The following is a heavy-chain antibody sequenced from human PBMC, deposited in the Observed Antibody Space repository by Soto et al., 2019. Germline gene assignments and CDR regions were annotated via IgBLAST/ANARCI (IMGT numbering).Heavy chain of an antibody. V-gene: IGHV3-33*06. CDR2: IWYDGSNK. D-gene: IGHD3-22*01. Sequence: PGGSLRLSCAASGFTFSSYGMHWVRQAPGKGLEWVAVIWYDGSNKYYADSVKGRFTISRDNSKNTLYLQMNSLRAEDTAVYYCAKDFDYDSSPWYYFDYWGQGTLVTVSS. CDR1: GFTFSSYG. CDR3: AKDFDYDSSPWYYFDY. J-gene: IGHJ4*02.